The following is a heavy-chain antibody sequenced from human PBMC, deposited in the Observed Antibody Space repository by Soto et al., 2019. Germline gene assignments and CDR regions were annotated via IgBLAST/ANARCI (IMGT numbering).Heavy chain of an antibody. CDR2: ISGSGGST. V-gene: IGHV3-23*01. CDR3: ARSCSSTSCYSGGMDV. Sequence: GGSLRLSCAASGFTFSSYAMSWVRQAPGKGLEWVSAISGSGGSTYYADSVKGRFTISRDNSKNTLYLQMNSLRAEDTAVYYCARSCSSTSCYSGGMDVWGQGTTVTVSS. CDR1: GFTFSSYA. J-gene: IGHJ6*02. D-gene: IGHD2-2*01.